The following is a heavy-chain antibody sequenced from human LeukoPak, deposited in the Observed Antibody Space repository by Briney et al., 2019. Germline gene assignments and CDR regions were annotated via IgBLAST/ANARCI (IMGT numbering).Heavy chain of an antibody. CDR1: GFTLSSYG. CDR3: AKDWSNYLDY. CDR2: IRYDGSNK. V-gene: IGHV3-30*02. J-gene: IGHJ4*02. D-gene: IGHD3-3*01. Sequence: GGSLRLSCAASGFTLSSYGMHWVRQAPGKGLEWVAFIRYDGSNKYYADSVKGRFTISRDNSKNTLYLQMNSLRAEDTAVYYCAKDWSNYLDYWGQGTLVTVSS.